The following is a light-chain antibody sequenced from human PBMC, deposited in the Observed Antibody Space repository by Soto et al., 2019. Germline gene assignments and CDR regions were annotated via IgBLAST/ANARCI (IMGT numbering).Light chain of an antibody. CDR2: GAS. CDR1: QSVSSN. Sequence: ERVMTQSPATLSVYPADRSTLFFRASQSVSSNLAWYQQRPGQAPRLLIYGASTRATGIPARFSGSGSGTEFTLTISSLQPDDFATYYCQQYNSYRTFGQGTKVDIK. J-gene: IGKJ1*01. CDR3: QQYNSYRT. V-gene: IGKV3-15*01.